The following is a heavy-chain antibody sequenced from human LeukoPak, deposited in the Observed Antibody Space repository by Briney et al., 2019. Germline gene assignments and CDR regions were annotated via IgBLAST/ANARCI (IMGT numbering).Heavy chain of an antibody. CDR2: INHSGST. V-gene: IGHV4-34*01. J-gene: IGHJ4*02. CDR3: ARTRLGDYIWGSYRNYPSAYYFDY. D-gene: IGHD3-16*02. CDR1: GGSFSGYY. Sequence: SETLSLTCAVYGGSFSGYYWSRIRQPPGKGLEWIGEINHSGSTNYNPSLKSRVTISVDTSKNQFSLKLSSVTAADTAVYYRARTRLGDYIWGSYRNYPSAYYFDYWGQGTLVTVSS.